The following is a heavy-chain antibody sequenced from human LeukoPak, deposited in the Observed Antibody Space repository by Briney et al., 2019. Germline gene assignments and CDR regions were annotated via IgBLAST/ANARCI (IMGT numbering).Heavy chain of an antibody. CDR3: AKNGASGWFGEPPKGF. D-gene: IGHD3-10*01. CDR2: ISYDGSNE. CDR1: GFTFSSYG. J-gene: IGHJ4*02. Sequence: ALRLSCAASGFTFSSYGIHWVRQAPGKGLEWVALISYDGSNEYYTDSVKGRFTISRDNSKNTLYLQMNSLRPEDTAVYYCAKNGASGWFGEPPKGFWGQGTLVTVSS. V-gene: IGHV3-30*18.